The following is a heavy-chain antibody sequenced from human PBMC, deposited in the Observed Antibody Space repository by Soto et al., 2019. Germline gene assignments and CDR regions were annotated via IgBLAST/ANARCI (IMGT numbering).Heavy chain of an antibody. Sequence: GGSLRLSCAASGFTFSSYAMHWVRQAPGKGLEWVAVISYDGSNKYYADSVKGRFTISRDNSKNTLYLQMNSLRAEDTAVYYCARDLAVVAATPFYYYYGMDVWGQGTTVTVSS. CDR1: GFTFSSYA. CDR3: ARDLAVVAATPFYYYYGMDV. CDR2: ISYDGSNK. D-gene: IGHD2-15*01. J-gene: IGHJ6*02. V-gene: IGHV3-30-3*01.